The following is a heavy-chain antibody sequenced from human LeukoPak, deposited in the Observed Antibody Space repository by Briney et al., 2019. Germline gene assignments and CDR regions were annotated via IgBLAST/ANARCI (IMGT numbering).Heavy chain of an antibody. Sequence: GGSLRLSCAASGFTVSSNYMSWVRQAPGKGLEWVSLIYSGGSTYYADSLEGRFTISRDNSKNTLYLQMNSLRVEDTAVYYCARGSGWHQDEYFQHWGQGTLVTVSS. D-gene: IGHD6-25*01. CDR3: ARGSGWHQDEYFQH. CDR2: IYSGGST. CDR1: GFTVSSNY. V-gene: IGHV3-66*01. J-gene: IGHJ1*01.